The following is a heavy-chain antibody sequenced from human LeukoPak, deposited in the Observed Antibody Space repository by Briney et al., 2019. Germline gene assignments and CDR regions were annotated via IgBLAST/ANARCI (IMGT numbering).Heavy chain of an antibody. Sequence: SQTLSLTCAISGDSVSSNSAAWNWIRQSPSRGLGWLGRTYYRSKWYNDYAVSVKSRITINPDTSKNQFSLQLNSVTPEDTAVYYCASTYYYDSSGYYFSVRAFDIWGQGTMVTVSS. D-gene: IGHD3-22*01. CDR1: GDSVSSNSAA. CDR2: TYYRSKWYN. V-gene: IGHV6-1*01. CDR3: ASTYYYDSSGYYFSVRAFDI. J-gene: IGHJ3*02.